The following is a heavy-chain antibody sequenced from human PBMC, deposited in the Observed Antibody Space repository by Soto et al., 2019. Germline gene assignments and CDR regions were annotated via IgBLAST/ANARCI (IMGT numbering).Heavy chain of an antibody. CDR2: IIPIFGTA. Sequence: GASVKVSCKASGGTFSSYAISWVRQAPGQGLEWMGGIIPIFGTANYAQKFQGRVTITADKSTSTAYMELSSLRSEDTAVYYCASSPEYSRHDKQRYGMDVWGQGTTVTV. V-gene: IGHV1-69*06. CDR3: ASSPEYSRHDKQRYGMDV. D-gene: IGHD6-6*01. CDR1: GGTFSSYA. J-gene: IGHJ6*02.